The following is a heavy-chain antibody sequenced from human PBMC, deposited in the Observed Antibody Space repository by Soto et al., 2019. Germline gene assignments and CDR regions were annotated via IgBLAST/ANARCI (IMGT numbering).Heavy chain of an antibody. CDR2: ISYDGSNK. CDR1: GFTFSSYG. V-gene: IGHV3-30*18. D-gene: IGHD3-22*01. J-gene: IGHJ4*02. CDR3: AKNDAKLIVVVTTFDY. Sequence: PGGSLRLSCAASGFTFSSYGMNWVRQAPGKGLEWVAVISYDGSNKYYADSVKGRFTISRDNSKNTLYLQMNSLRAEDTAEYYCAKNDAKLIVVVTTFDYWGQGTLVTVSS.